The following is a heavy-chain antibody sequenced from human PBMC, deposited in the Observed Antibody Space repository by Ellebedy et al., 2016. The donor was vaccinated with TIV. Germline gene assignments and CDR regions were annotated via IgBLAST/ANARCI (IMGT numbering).Heavy chain of an antibody. Sequence: SVKVSCKASGGTFSSYGINWVRQAPGQGLEWIGRIIPILGRPDYAQIFQGRVTINADKSTGTPYLELRTLRSEDTAVYYCATDSRYSYGYRFNFWGQGTLVIVSS. D-gene: IGHD5-18*01. J-gene: IGHJ4*02. CDR3: ATDSRYSYGYRFNF. CDR2: IIPILGRP. CDR1: GGTFSSYG. V-gene: IGHV1-69*04.